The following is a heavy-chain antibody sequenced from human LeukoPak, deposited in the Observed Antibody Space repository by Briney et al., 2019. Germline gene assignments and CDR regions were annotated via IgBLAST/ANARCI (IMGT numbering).Heavy chain of an antibody. Sequence: SETLSLTCTVSSGSISRYYWSWIRQPPGKGLDWIGHIYYTGSTYYNPSLKSRVTISVDTSKNQFSLKLSSVTAADTAVYYCATLPYYYDSSGAKGRDYWGQGTLVTVSS. CDR1: SGSISRYY. J-gene: IGHJ4*02. CDR2: IYYTGST. V-gene: IGHV4-59*12. CDR3: ATLPYYYDSSGAKGRDY. D-gene: IGHD3-22*01.